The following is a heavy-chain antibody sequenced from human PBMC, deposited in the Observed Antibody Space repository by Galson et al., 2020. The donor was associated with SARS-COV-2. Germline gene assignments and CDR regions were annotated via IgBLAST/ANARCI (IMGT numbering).Heavy chain of an antibody. Sequence: ASVKVSCKASGYTFTGYYMHWVRQAPGQGLEWMGWINPNSGGTNYAQKFQGRVTMTRDTSISTAYMELSRLRSDDTAVYYCASLYGDYEAPFDYWGQGTLVTVSS. D-gene: IGHD4-17*01. J-gene: IGHJ4*02. CDR3: ASLYGDYEAPFDY. CDR1: GYTFTGYY. CDR2: INPNSGGT. V-gene: IGHV1-2*02.